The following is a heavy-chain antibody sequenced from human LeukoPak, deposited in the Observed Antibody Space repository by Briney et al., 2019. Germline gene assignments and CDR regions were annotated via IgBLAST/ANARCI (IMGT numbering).Heavy chain of an antibody. CDR3: ARVKHQVLPAYNWFDP. CDR1: GFTFSSYW. V-gene: IGHV3-7*01. J-gene: IGHJ5*02. Sequence: PGGSLRLSCAGSGFTFSSYWMSWVRQAPGKGLEWVAKIKQDGSEKYYVDSVKGRFTISRDNAKNSLYLQMNSLRAEDTAAYYCARVKHQVLPAYNWFDPWGQGTLVTVSS. CDR2: IKQDGSEK. D-gene: IGHD2/OR15-2a*01.